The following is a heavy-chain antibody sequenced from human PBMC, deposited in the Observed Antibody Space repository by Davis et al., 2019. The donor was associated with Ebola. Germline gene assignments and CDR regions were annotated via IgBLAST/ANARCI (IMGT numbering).Heavy chain of an antibody. J-gene: IGHJ6*03. CDR1: GGSISSYY. Sequence: PSETLSLTCTVSGGSISSYYWSWIRQPPGKGLEWIGYIYYSGSTNYNPSLKSRVTISVDTSKNQFSLKLSSVTAADTAVYYCARVRYNYDFWSGTSGGANYYYMDVWGKGTTVTVSS. V-gene: IGHV4-59*01. CDR3: ARVRYNYDFWSGTSGGANYYYMDV. CDR2: IYYSGST. D-gene: IGHD3-3*01.